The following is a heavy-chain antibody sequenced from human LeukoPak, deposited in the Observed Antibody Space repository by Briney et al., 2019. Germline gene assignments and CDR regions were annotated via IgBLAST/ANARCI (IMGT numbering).Heavy chain of an antibody. D-gene: IGHD1-26*01. Sequence: SETLSLTCAVYGGSFSGYYWSWIRQPPGKGLEWIGEINHSGSTNYNPSLKSRVTISVDTSKNQFSLKLSSVTAADTAVYYCAREGRSGSQANYFDYWRQGTLVTVSS. V-gene: IGHV4-34*01. J-gene: IGHJ4*02. CDR3: AREGRSGSQANYFDY. CDR1: GGSFSGYY. CDR2: INHSGST.